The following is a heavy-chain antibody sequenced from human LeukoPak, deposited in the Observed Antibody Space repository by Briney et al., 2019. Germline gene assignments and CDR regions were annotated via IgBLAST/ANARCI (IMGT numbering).Heavy chain of an antibody. CDR2: VSGRGDNT. J-gene: IGHJ6*03. CDR3: AKETGQWLGSNYYYMDV. V-gene: IGHV3-23*01. D-gene: IGHD6-19*01. CDR1: GFTFSSHA. Sequence: GGSLRLSCAASGFTFSSHAMSWVRQAPGKGLEWVSAVSGRGDNTYYADSVKGRFTISRDNSKNTLYLQMNSLRAEDTAVYYCAKETGQWLGSNYYYMDVWGKGTTVTVSS.